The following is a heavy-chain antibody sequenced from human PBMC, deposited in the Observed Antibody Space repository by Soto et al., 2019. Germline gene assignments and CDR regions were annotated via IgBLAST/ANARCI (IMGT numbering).Heavy chain of an antibody. Sequence: EVQLVESGGGLVKPGGSLRLSCAASGFTFSSYSMNWVRQAPGKGLEWVSSISSSSSYIYYADSVKGRFTITRDNAKNXXYLQMNSLRAEDTAVYYCARMELERRGGVVGAIDYWGQGTLVTVSS. CDR2: ISSSSSYI. V-gene: IGHV3-21*01. CDR3: ARMELERRGGVVGAIDY. D-gene: IGHD1-1*01. J-gene: IGHJ4*02. CDR1: GFTFSSYS.